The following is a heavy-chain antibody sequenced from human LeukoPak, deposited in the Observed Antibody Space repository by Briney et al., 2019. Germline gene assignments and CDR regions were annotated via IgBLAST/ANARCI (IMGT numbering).Heavy chain of an antibody. CDR1: GSTFRNYW. CDR3: ARGSLEGIDAFDI. J-gene: IGHJ3*02. CDR2: INSDGSST. D-gene: IGHD3-3*01. V-gene: IGHV3-74*01. Sequence: GRSLRLSCAASGSTFRNYWMHWVRQAPGKGLVWVSRINSDGSSTSYADSVKGRFTISRDNAKNSLYLQMNSLRAEDTAVYYCARGSLEGIDAFDIWGQGTMVTVSS.